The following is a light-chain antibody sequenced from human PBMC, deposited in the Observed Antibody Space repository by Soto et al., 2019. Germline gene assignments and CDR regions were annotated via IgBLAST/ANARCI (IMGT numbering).Light chain of an antibody. CDR3: LLSYSGARV. J-gene: IGLJ3*02. CDR2: NTS. V-gene: IGLV7-46*01. CDR1: TGAVTSGHY. Sequence: QIVVTQEPSLTVSPGGTVTLTCGSSTGAVTSGHYPYWFQQEPGQAPRTLVYNTSDKHSWAPARFSGSLLGGKAALTLSGAQPEDEAEYYCLLSYSGARVFGGGTKLTVL.